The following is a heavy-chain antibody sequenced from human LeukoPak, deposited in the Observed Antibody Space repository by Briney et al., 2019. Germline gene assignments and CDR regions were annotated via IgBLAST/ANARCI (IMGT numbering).Heavy chain of an antibody. CDR3: ARDLCSGGSCYTPLYYYYYGMDV. V-gene: IGHV7-4-1*02. CDR2: INTNTGNP. Sequence: GASVKVSCKASGYTFTSYAMNWVRQAPGQGLEWMGWINTNTGNPTYAQGFTGRFVFSLDTSVSTAYLQISSLKAEDTAVYYCARDLCSGGSCYTPLYYYYYGMDVWGQGTTVTVSS. CDR1: GYTFTSYA. D-gene: IGHD2-15*01. J-gene: IGHJ6*02.